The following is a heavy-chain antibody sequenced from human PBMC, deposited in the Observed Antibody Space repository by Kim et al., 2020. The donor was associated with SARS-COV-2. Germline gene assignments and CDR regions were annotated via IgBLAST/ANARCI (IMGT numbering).Heavy chain of an antibody. Sequence: GGSLRLSCAASGFTFSSYAMHWVRQAPGKGLEWVAVISYDGSNKYYADSVKGRFTISRDNSKNTLYLQMNSLRAEDTAVYYCARDRKVTTNTYWYYGMDVWGQGTTVTVSS. J-gene: IGHJ6*02. D-gene: IGHD4-17*01. CDR1: GFTFSSYA. CDR3: ARDRKVTTNTYWYYGMDV. CDR2: ISYDGSNK. V-gene: IGHV3-30*04.